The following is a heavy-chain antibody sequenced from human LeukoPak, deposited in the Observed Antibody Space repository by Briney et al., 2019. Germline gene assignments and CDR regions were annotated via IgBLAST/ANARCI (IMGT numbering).Heavy chain of an antibody. D-gene: IGHD6-19*01. CDR3: ARWRGYASDWSGPFDD. J-gene: IGHJ4*02. Sequence: GASVKVSCKASGNTFTNYGFSWVRQAPGQGLEWMGWISAYNGNTNCTQKFQGRVTMTRDTSISTAYMELSRLRSDDTAVYYCARWRGYASDWSGPFDDWGQGTLVTVSS. CDR2: ISAYNGNT. CDR1: GNTFTNYG. V-gene: IGHV1-18*01.